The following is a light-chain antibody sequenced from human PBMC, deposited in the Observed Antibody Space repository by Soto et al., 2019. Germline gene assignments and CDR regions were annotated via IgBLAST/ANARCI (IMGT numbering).Light chain of an antibody. Sequence: TVLTQSPGTLPLSPGERATLSCRASQSIGSSYLAWYQQKPGQAPRLLIYDTSSRATGIPNRFSGSGSGTDFTLTISRLEPEDFAVYHCQQYGNPPWTFGQGTRLEIK. CDR3: QQYGNPPWT. CDR1: QSIGSSY. J-gene: IGKJ2*01. V-gene: IGKV3-20*01. CDR2: DTS.